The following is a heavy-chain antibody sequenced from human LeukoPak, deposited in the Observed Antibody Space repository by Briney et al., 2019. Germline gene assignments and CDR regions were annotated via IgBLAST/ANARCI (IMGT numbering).Heavy chain of an antibody. V-gene: IGHV1-8*01. J-gene: IGHJ6*03. CDR1: GYTFTSYD. D-gene: IGHD6-19*01. CDR3: ARGRSPDYDSSGWYTLYYYYYYYMDV. Sequence: ASVKVSCKASGYTFTSYDINWVRQATGQGLEWMGWMNPNSGNTGYAQKFQGRVTMTRNTSISTAYMELSSLRSEDTAVYYCARGRSPDYDSSGWYTLYYYYYYYMDVWGKGTTVTVSS. CDR2: MNPNSGNT.